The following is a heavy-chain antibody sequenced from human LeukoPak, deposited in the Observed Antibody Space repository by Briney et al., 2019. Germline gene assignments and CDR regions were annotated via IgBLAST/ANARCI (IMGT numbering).Heavy chain of an antibody. Sequence: GGSLRLSCAASGFTFSSYNMSWVRQTPGKGLEWVSYISTTGSTKYYTDSVKGRFTISRDNAKNSLYLQMNILRAEDTAVYYCARDRSSGWSSNWFDPWGQGTLVTVSS. CDR3: ARDRSSGWSSNWFDP. CDR2: ISTTGSTK. V-gene: IGHV3-48*04. CDR1: GFTFSSYN. D-gene: IGHD6-19*01. J-gene: IGHJ5*02.